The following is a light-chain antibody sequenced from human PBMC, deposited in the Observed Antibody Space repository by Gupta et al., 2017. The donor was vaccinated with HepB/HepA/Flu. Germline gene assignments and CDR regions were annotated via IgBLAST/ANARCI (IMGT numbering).Light chain of an antibody. CDR2: KDN. J-gene: IGLJ1*01. CDR1: ALPKQY. Sequence: SYELTQTPSVSVSPGQTARITCSGDALPKQYAYWYQQKPGQAPVLVIYKDNERPSGIPERFSGSSSGTTVTLTISGVQAEDEADYYCQSADSSGTYVFGTGTKVTVL. CDR3: QSADSSGTYV. V-gene: IGLV3-25*03.